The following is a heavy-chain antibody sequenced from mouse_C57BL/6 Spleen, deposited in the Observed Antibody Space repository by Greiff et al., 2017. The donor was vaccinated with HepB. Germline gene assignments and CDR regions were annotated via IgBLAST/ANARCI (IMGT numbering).Heavy chain of an antibody. CDR3: ARGYYGNYEDVFAY. V-gene: IGHV1-52*01. J-gene: IGHJ3*01. CDR2: IDPSDSET. Sequence: VQLQQPGAELVRPGSSVKLSCKASGYTFTSYWMHWVKQRPIQGLEWIGNIDPSDSETHYNQKFKDKATLTVDKSSSTAYMQRSSLTSEDSAVYYCARGYYGNYEDVFAYWGQGTLVTVSA. CDR1: GYTFTSYW. D-gene: IGHD2-1*01.